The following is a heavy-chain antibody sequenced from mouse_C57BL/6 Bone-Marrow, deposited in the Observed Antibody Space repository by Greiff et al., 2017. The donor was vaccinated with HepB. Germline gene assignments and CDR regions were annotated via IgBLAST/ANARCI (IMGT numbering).Heavy chain of an antibody. CDR1: GYTFTSYW. CDR2: INPSSGYT. Sequence: VQVVESGAELAKPGASVKLSCKASGYTFTSYWMHWVKQRPGQGLEWIGYINPSSGYTKYNQKFKDKATLTADKSSSTAYMQLSSLTYEDSAVYYCARWGLRLLPNWYFDVWGTGTTVTVSS. D-gene: IGHD2-4*01. CDR3: ARWGLRLLPNWYFDV. J-gene: IGHJ1*03. V-gene: IGHV1-7*01.